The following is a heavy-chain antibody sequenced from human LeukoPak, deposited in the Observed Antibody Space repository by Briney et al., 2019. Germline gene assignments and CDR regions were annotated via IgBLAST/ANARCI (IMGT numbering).Heavy chain of an antibody. CDR3: ARGNGYCSSTSCPTDNWFDP. V-gene: IGHV3-74*01. Sequence: GGSLRLSCAPSGLTFSGYWMHWVRQAPGKGLVWVSRINSDGSSTSYADSVKGRFTISRDNAKNTLYLQMNSPRAEDTAVYYCARGNGYCSSTSCPTDNWFDPWGQGTLVTVSS. CDR1: GLTFSGYW. J-gene: IGHJ5*02. CDR2: INSDGSST. D-gene: IGHD2-2*01.